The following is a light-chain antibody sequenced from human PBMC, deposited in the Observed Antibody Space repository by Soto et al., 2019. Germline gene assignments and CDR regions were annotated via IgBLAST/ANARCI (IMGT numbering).Light chain of an antibody. CDR3: SSYTSISTVV. CDR2: DVS. J-gene: IGLJ2*01. Sequence: QSALTQPASVSGSPGQSITISCIGTSSDVGGYNYVSWYQQHPDKAPKVVIYDVSNRPSGVSDRFSGSKSGNTASLIISGLHAEDEADYYCSSYTSISTVVFGVGTKLTVL. V-gene: IGLV2-14*01. CDR1: SSDVGGYNY.